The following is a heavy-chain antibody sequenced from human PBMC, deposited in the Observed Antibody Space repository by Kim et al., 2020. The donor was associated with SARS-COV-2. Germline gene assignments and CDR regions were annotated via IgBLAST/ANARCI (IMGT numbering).Heavy chain of an antibody. J-gene: IGHJ5*02. CDR3: ARDIKAAGPIGGDINWFDP. CDR1: GFTFSDYY. CDR2: ISSSSSYT. V-gene: IGHV3-11*05. D-gene: IGHD6-13*01. Sequence: GGSLRLSCAASGFTFSDYYMSWIRQAPGKGLEWVSYISSSSSYTNYADSVKGRFTISRDNAKNSLYLQMNSLRAEDTAVYYCARDIKAAGPIGGDINWFDPWGQGTLVTVSS.